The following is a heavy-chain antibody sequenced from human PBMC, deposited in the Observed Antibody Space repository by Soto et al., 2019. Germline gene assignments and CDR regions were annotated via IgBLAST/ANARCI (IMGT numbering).Heavy chain of an antibody. Sequence: GFLRLSCAASGFTFSSYSMNWVRQAPGKGLEWVSSISSSSTYIYYGDSVKGRFTISRDDAKNSLFLQMSSLRVEDTAVYYCARGGDTSGSWPRYWGQGTLVTVSS. J-gene: IGHJ4*02. CDR3: ARGGDTSGSWPRY. CDR1: GFTFSSYS. CDR2: ISSSSTYI. V-gene: IGHV3-21*01. D-gene: IGHD3-22*01.